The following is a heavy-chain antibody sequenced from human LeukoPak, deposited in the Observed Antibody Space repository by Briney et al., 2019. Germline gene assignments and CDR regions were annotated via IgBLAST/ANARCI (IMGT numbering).Heavy chain of an antibody. CDR3: ARELYDSSGYYYAPWAFDY. CDR2: IYYSGST. D-gene: IGHD3-22*01. J-gene: IGHJ4*02. V-gene: IGHV4-38-2*02. Sequence: SETLSLTCTVSGYSISSGYYWGWIRQPPGKGLEWIGSIYYSGSTYYNPSLRSRVTISVDTSKNQFSLKLSSVTAADTAVYYCARELYDSSGYYYAPWAFDYWGQGTLVTVSS. CDR1: GYSISSGYY.